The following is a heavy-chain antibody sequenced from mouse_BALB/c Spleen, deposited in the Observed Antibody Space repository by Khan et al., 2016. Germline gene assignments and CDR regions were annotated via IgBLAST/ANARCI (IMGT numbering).Heavy chain of an antibody. J-gene: IGHJ3*01. Sequence: QIQLVQSGPELKKPGETVKISCKASGYTFTNYGMNWVKQAPGKGLKWMGWIHTSTGEPTYAEEFKGRVAFSLETSASTAYLQLNNLKSEDTATYFCARTARATFAYWGQGTLVTVSA. CDR1: GYTFTNYG. V-gene: IGHV9-3*02. CDR2: IHTSTGEP. D-gene: IGHD3-1*01. CDR3: ARTARATFAY.